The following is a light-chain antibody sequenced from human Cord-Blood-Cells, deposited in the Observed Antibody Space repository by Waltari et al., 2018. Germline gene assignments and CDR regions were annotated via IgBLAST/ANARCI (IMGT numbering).Light chain of an antibody. CDR3: NSRDSSGNHLV. V-gene: IGLV3-19*01. CDR2: GKN. Sequence: SSELTQDPAVSVALGQTVRITCQGDSLRSYYASWYQQKPGQAPVLVIYGKNNRPSVLPDRFSGSSSGNTASLTITGAKAEDEADYYCNSRDSSGNHLVFGGGTKLTVL. CDR1: SLRSYY. J-gene: IGLJ2*01.